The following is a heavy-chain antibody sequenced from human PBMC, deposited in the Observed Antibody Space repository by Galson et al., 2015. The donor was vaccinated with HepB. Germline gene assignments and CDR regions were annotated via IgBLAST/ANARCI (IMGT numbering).Heavy chain of an antibody. CDR3: ARKNQRAAGNFDY. CDR1: GYSFTNHW. D-gene: IGHD1-1*01. Sequence: QSGAEVKKPGESLKISCKGSGYSFTNHWIAWVRQMPGKGLEYMGIIYPGDSETLYSPSFQGQVTISADKSITTAYLQWSSLRASDTARYFCARKNQRAAGNFDYWGQGTLVTVSS. CDR2: IYPGDSET. V-gene: IGHV5-51*01. J-gene: IGHJ4*02.